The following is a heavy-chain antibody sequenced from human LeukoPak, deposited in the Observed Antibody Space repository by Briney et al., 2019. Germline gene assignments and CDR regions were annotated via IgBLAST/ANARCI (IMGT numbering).Heavy chain of an antibody. J-gene: IGHJ4*02. CDR1: GGSISGYY. Sequence: PSETLSLTCTVSGGSISGYYWNWIRQPAGKGLEWIGRIYTSGSTNHNPPLKSRVTMSVDTFKNQFSLKLFSVTAADTAVHYCARDLGGYNYGYSFDYWGQGTLVTVSS. D-gene: IGHD5-18*01. CDR3: ARDLGGYNYGYSFDY. V-gene: IGHV4-4*07. CDR2: IYTSGST.